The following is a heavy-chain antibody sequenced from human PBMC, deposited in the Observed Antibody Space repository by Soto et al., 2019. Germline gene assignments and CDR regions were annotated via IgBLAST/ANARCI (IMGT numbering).Heavy chain of an antibody. D-gene: IGHD1-26*01. Sequence: EVQLVESGGGLVQPGGSLRLSCAASGFTFSAHYMDWVRQAPGKGLEWVGRIKNKATSYTTEYAASVEGRFTISREDSQNSLYRQMNSLKTEDTAVYYCARVSLVGPSGGRYFDYWGQGSQVAVSS. J-gene: IGHJ4*02. CDR3: ARVSLVGPSGGRYFDY. V-gene: IGHV3-72*01. CDR2: IKNKATSYTT. CDR1: GFTFSAHY.